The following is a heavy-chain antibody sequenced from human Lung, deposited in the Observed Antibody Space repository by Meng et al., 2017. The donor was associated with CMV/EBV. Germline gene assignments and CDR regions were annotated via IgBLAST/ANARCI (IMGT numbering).Heavy chain of an antibody. CDR2: ISSSSYT. Sequence: QVQRVESGGXLVKPGGXXRLXXXXXXFPFSDYYMSWIRQAPGKGLEWVSYISSSSYTNYADSVKGRFTISRDNAKNSLYLQMNSLRAEDTAVYYCARDRGATYYDYVWGSYQPMLLDYWGQGTLVTVSS. CDR1: XFPFSDYY. CDR3: ARDRGATYYDYVWGSYQPMLLDY. V-gene: IGHV3-11*06. D-gene: IGHD3-16*01. J-gene: IGHJ4*02.